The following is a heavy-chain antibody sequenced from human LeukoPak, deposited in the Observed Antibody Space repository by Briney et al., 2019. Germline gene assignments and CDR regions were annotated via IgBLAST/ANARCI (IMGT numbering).Heavy chain of an antibody. Sequence: ASVKDSCKPPGYTSTGNYMHWVRPAPGQGLGWMGWINTNSGGTNYTQKSQGRVTVTRDTSISTAYMELRRLRSDDTAVYYFARSTCDAVTGYWHFDYGGQGTLVTVPS. V-gene: IGHV1-2*02. D-gene: IGHD3-9*01. J-gene: IGHJ4*02. CDR2: INTNSGGT. CDR3: ARSTCDAVTGYWHFDY. CDR1: GYTSTGNY.